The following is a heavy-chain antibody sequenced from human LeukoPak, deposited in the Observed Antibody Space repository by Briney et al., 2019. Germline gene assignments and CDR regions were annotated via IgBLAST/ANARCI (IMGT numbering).Heavy chain of an antibody. CDR3: ARRGIRYSSSWPYNWFDP. J-gene: IGHJ5*02. D-gene: IGHD6-13*01. CDR2: VNHSGST. CDR1: GGSFSGYY. Sequence: SETLSLTCAVYGGSFSGYYWSWIRQPPGKGLEWIGEVNHSGSTNYNPSLKSRVTISVDTSKNQFSLKLSSVTAADTAVYYCARRGIRYSSSWPYNWFDPWGQGTLVTVSS. V-gene: IGHV4-34*01.